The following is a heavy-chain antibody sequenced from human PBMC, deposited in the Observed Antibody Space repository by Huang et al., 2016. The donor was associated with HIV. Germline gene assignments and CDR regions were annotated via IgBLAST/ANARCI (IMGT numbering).Heavy chain of an antibody. Sequence: VQLVESGGGVVQPGRSLRLACAAFGFSFSTYGLHWVRQAPGKWLSWVAVISKDGSKKEYAPAVKGRFTISRDTSENKVYLQMNSLRHEDTAVYYCAKDGADEEWDIDYWGQGTLVTVSS. CDR3: AKDGADEEWDIDY. D-gene: IGHD1-26*01. V-gene: IGHV3-30*18. CDR2: ISKDGSKK. J-gene: IGHJ4*02. CDR1: GFSFSTYG.